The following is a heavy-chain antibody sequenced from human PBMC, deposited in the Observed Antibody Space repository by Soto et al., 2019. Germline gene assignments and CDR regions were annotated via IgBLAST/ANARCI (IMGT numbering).Heavy chain of an antibody. CDR1: GGTFSSYA. CDR3: ARSFNSYYDYGMDV. CDR2: IIPIFGTA. J-gene: IGHJ6*02. Sequence: QVQLVQSGAEVKKPGSSVKVSCKASGGTFSSYAIRWVRQAPGQGLEWMGGIIPIFGTANYAQKFQGRVTSTADESTSTAYRELSSLRSEETAVYYCARSFNSYYDYGMDVWGQGTTVTVSS. V-gene: IGHV1-69*12. D-gene: IGHD1-20*01.